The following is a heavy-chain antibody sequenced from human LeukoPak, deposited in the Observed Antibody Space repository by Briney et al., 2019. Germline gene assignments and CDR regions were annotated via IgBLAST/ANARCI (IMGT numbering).Heavy chain of an antibody. CDR3: ARDASRSSGWYPVDY. CDR2: IIPILGIA. V-gene: IGHV1-69*04. D-gene: IGHD6-19*01. Sequence: GASVKFSCKASGGTFSSYAISWVRQAPGQGLEWMGRIIPILGIANYAQEFQGRVTITADKSTSTAYMELRSLRSEDTAVYYCARDASRSSGWYPVDYWGQGTLVTVSS. CDR1: GGTFSSYA. J-gene: IGHJ4*02.